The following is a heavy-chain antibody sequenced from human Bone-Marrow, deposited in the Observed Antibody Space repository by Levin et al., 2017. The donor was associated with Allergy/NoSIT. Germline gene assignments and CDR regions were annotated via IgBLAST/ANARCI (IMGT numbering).Heavy chain of an antibody. CDR3: ATVSPGQQWLLRGEY. V-gene: IGHV3-30*04. CDR2: IAYDGGNK. Sequence: GGSLRLSCAASGFAFNSYAMHWVRQAPGKGLEWVAVIAYDGGNKYYADSVKGRFTISRDNSKTTLYLQMNSLSAEDTAMYYCATVSPGQQWLLRGEYWGQGTLVTVSS. D-gene: IGHD3-16*01. J-gene: IGHJ4*02. CDR1: GFAFNSYA.